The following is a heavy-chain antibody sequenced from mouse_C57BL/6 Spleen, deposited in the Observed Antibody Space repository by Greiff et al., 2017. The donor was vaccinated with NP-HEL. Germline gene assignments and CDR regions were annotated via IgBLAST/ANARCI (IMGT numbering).Heavy chain of an antibody. V-gene: IGHV5-4*03. J-gene: IGHJ4*01. Sequence: DVMLVESGGGLVKPGGSLKLSCTASGFTFSSYAMSWVRQTPEKRLEWVATISDGGSYTYYPDNVKGRFTISRDNAKNNLYLQMSHLKSEDTAMYYCASNYYGSSSVYAMDYWGQGTSVTVSS. CDR2: ISDGGSYT. D-gene: IGHD1-1*01. CDR1: GFTFSSYA. CDR3: ASNYYGSSSVYAMDY.